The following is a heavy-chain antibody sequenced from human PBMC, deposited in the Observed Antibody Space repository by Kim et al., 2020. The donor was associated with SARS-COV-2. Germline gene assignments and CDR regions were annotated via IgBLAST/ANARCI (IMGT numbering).Heavy chain of an antibody. D-gene: IGHD4-17*01. CDR3: ARPTSYGDYEYFDY. J-gene: IGHJ4*02. Sequence: SPSFQGQVTISADKSISTAYLQWSSLKASDTAMYYCARPTSYGDYEYFDYWGQGTLVTVSS. V-gene: IGHV5-51*01.